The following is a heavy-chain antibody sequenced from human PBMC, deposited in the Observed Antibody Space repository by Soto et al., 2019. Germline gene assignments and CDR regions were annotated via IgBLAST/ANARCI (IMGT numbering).Heavy chain of an antibody. D-gene: IGHD6-19*01. CDR3: AKGGRQWLVRSDFNY. J-gene: IGHJ4*02. CDR1: GFTFSGYN. CDR2: VSHDGRNT. V-gene: IGHV3-30*18. Sequence: GGSLRLSCAASGFTFSGYNMNWVRQAPGKGLEWVAVVSHDGRNTHYADSVKGRFTISRDSSKNTVSLEMTSLRAEDTAVYYCAKGGRQWLVRSDFNYWGQGALVTVSS.